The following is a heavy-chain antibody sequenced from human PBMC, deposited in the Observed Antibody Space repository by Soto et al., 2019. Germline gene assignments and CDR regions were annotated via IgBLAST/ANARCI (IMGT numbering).Heavy chain of an antibody. CDR1: GYTFTSYG. CDR3: ARDYSLEVGGDYGPAFDY. V-gene: IGHV1-18*01. Sequence: ASVKVSCKASGYTFTSYGISWVRQAPGQGLEWMGWISAYNGNTNYAQKLQGRVTMTTDTSTSTAYMELRSLRSDDTAVYYCARDYSLEVGGDYGPAFDYWGQGTLVTVSS. J-gene: IGHJ4*02. D-gene: IGHD4-17*01. CDR2: ISAYNGNT.